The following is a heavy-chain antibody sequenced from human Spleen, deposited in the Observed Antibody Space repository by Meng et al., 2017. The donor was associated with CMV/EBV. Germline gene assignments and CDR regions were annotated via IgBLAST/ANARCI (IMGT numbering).Heavy chain of an antibody. CDR2: ISHGGSN. Sequence: TCAVYGWSFSDYYWTWIRQPPGKGLEWIGEISHGGSNNYNPSLKSRVTISVDTSKNQFSLNLRSVTAADTAVYYCARGRISPGTYVDYWGRGSLVTVSS. CDR3: ARGRISPGTYVDY. V-gene: IGHV4-34*01. J-gene: IGHJ4*02. D-gene: IGHD3-16*01. CDR1: GWSFSDYY.